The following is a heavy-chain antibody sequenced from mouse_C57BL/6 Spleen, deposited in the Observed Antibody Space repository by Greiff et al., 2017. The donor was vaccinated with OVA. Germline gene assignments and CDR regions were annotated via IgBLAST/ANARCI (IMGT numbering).Heavy chain of an antibody. V-gene: IGHV14-3*01. Sequence: VQLQQSVAELVRPGASVKLSCTASGFNIKNTYMPWVKQRPEQGLEWIGWIDPANGNTKYAPKFPGKATITADTSSNTAYMQLSSQTTEDTASYYCAYDDYDGVDYWGQGTTLTVSS. D-gene: IGHD2-4*01. CDR2: IDPANGNT. J-gene: IGHJ2*01. CDR3: AYDDYDGVDY. CDR1: GFNIKNTY.